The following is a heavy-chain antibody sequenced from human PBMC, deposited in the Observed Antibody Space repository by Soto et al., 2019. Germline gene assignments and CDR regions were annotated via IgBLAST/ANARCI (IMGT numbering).Heavy chain of an antibody. CDR3: ARGPAGGLRGGVSY. D-gene: IGHD2-15*01. CDR2: ISAYNGDT. J-gene: IGHJ4*02. V-gene: IGHV1-18*04. CDR1: GYTFTNYG. Sequence: ASVKVSCKTSGYTFTNYGITWVRQAPGQGLKWMGWISAYNGDTNYAQKFQGRVIMTTDTSTTTAYMELRSLRSDDTAVYYCARGPAGGLRGGVSYWGQGTLVTVSS.